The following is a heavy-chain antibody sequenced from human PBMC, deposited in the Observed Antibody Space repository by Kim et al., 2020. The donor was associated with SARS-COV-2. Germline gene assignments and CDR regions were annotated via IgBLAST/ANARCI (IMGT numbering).Heavy chain of an antibody. V-gene: IGHV3-30-3*01. CDR3: ASVNSGSYYYGMDV. CDR1: GFTFSSYA. J-gene: IGHJ6*02. D-gene: IGHD1-26*01. CDR2: ISYDGSNK. Sequence: GGSLRLSCAASGFTFSSYAMHWVRQAPGKGLEWVAVISYDGSNKYYADSVKGRFTISRDNSKNTLYLQMNSLRAEDTAVYYCASVNSGSYYYGMDVWGQG.